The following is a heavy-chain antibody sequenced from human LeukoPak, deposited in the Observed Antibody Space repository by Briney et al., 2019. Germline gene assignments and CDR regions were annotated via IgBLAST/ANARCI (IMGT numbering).Heavy chain of an antibody. Sequence: GGSLRLSCAAAGFTFSTYGMIWVRQAPGKGPEWVSSISSISTYTHYADAVKGRFTISRDNANNSVSLQMNSLRAEDTAVYYCARSEKNYDFWTGEDYWGQATLVTVSS. J-gene: IGHJ4*02. D-gene: IGHD3-3*01. CDR2: ISSISTYT. V-gene: IGHV3-21*01. CDR1: GFTFSTYG. CDR3: ARSEKNYDFWTGEDY.